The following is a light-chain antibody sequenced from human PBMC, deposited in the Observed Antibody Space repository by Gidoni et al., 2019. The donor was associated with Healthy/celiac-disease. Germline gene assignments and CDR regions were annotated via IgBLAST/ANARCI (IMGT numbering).Light chain of an antibody. J-gene: IGLJ3*02. CDR2: KDS. CDR3: QSADSSGTWV. Sequence: SYELTQPPSVSVSPGQTARITCSGDALPKQYAYWYQQKPGQAPVLVIYKDSERPSGIPPRFSGSSSGTTVTLTISGVQAEDEADYYCQSADSSGTWVFGGGTKLTVL. CDR1: ALPKQY. V-gene: IGLV3-25*03.